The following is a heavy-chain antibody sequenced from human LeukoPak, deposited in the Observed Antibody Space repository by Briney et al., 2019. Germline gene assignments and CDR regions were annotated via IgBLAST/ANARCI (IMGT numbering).Heavy chain of an antibody. CDR2: ISGSGGST. V-gene: IGHV3-23*01. Sequence: GGSLRLSCAASGFTFSSYAMSWVRQAPGKGLEWVSAISGSGGSTYYADSVKGRFTISRDNSKNTLYLQMNSLRAEDTAAYYCAKASGWYYYGMDVWGQGTTVTVSS. CDR3: AKASGWYYYGMDV. CDR1: GFTFSSYA. D-gene: IGHD6-19*01. J-gene: IGHJ6*02.